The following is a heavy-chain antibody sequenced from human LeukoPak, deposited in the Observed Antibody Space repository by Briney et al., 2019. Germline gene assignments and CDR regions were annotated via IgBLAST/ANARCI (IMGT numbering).Heavy chain of an antibody. CDR3: ASEDQGGFDY. J-gene: IGHJ4*02. V-gene: IGHV3-15*01. CDR2: IKSKTDGGTT. D-gene: IGHD1-26*01. Sequence: SWVRQAPGKGLEWVGRIKSKTDGGTTDYAAPVKGRFTVSRDDLKNTLYLQMNSLKTEDTAVYYCASEDQGGFDYWGQGTLVTVSS.